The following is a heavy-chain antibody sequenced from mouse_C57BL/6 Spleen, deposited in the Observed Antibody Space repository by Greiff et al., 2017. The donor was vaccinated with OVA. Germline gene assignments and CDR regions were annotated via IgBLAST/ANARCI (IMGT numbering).Heavy chain of an antibody. CDR2: INPNNGGT. J-gene: IGHJ3*01. CDR1: GYTFTDYN. Sequence: EVQLVESGPELVKPGASVKIPCKASGYTFTDYNMDWVKQSHGKSLEWIGDINPNNGGTIYNQKFKGKATLTVDKSSSTAYMELRSLTSEDTAVYYCAMYYYGSSYPFAYWGQGTLVTFSA. D-gene: IGHD1-1*01. V-gene: IGHV1-18*01. CDR3: AMYYYGSSYPFAY.